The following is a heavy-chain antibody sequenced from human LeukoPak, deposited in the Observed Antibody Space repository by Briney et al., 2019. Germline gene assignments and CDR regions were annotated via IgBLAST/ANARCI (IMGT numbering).Heavy chain of an antibody. CDR2: IDNTEST. V-gene: IGHV4-61*05. CDR1: GYSISSGYY. J-gene: IGHJ6*04. CDR3: ARMTYDPHGVDV. Sequence: SETLSLTCTVSGYSISSGYYWGWIRQPPGKGLEWIGYIDNTESTNYNPSLKSRITISVDKSKNQFSLKLSSVTAADTTVYYCARMTYDPHGVDVWGKGTTVTVSS. D-gene: IGHD5-12*01.